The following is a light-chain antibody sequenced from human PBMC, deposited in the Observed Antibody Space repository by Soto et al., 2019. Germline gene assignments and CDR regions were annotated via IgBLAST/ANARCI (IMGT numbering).Light chain of an antibody. J-gene: IGLJ7*01. V-gene: IGLV1-40*01. Sequence: QLVLTQPPSVSGAPGQRVTISCTGSSSNIGAGFDVHWYHQIAGTAPKLLIYGNSNRPSGVPDRFSGSKSGTSASLAINGLQAEDEADYYCATWDDSLNAAVFGGGTQLTVL. CDR1: SSNIGAGFD. CDR2: GNS. CDR3: ATWDDSLNAAV.